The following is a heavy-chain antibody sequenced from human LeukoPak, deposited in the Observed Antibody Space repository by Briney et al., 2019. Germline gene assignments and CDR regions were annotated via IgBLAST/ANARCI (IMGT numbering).Heavy chain of an antibody. CDR3: AKDPYPYGFRYNWFDP. D-gene: IGHD4-17*01. Sequence: GGSLRLSCAAPGFTFSCYAMSWVRQAPGKGLELVPAISCSGGSSYYADSVKGRFTISRDNSKIPLYMQMSSLRAEDTAVYYCAKDPYPYGFRYNWFDPWRQGTLVTVSS. J-gene: IGHJ5*02. CDR1: GFTFSCYA. CDR2: ISCSGGSS. V-gene: IGHV3-23*01.